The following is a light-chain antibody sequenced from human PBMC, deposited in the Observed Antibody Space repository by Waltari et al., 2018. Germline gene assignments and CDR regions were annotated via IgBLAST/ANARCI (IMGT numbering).Light chain of an antibody. V-gene: IGKV3D-20*02. Sequence: EIVLTQSPGTLSLSPGESATLSCRASQSVSRALAWYQQTPGQAPRLLIYDAFKRAAGIPDRFRGSGTGTDFSLTISRLEPEDFAVYYCQMYVRLPATFGQGTTVEIK. CDR3: QMYVRLPAT. CDR1: QSVSRAL. J-gene: IGKJ1*01. CDR2: DAF.